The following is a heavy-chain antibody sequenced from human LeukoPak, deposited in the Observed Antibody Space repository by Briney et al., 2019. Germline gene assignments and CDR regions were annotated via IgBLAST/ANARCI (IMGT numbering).Heavy chain of an antibody. J-gene: IGHJ3*02. Sequence: PGGSLRLSCAVSGFTFSSFAMYWVRQAPGKGLEWVAVISYDGSNEHHTDSVKGRFTISRDNSKNTLYLQMNSLRAEDTAVYYCARDTTVTTRNPDAFDIWGQGTMVTVSS. CDR1: GFTFSSFA. V-gene: IGHV3-30*04. D-gene: IGHD4-17*01. CDR3: ARDTTVTTRNPDAFDI. CDR2: ISYDGSNE.